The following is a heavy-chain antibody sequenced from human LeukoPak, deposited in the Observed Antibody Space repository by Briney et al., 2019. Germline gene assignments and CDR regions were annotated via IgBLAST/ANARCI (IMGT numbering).Heavy chain of an antibody. V-gene: IGHV3-48*04. CDR3: ARDKSDEGAFDS. CDR2: ISSSSSTI. J-gene: IGHJ4*02. Sequence: GGSLRLSCAASGFTFSSYSRNWVRQAPGKGLEWVSYISSSSSTICYADSVKGRFTISRDNAKNSLYLQMNSLRAEETAVYYWARDKSDEGAFDSWGQGTLVTVSS. CDR1: GFTFSSYS.